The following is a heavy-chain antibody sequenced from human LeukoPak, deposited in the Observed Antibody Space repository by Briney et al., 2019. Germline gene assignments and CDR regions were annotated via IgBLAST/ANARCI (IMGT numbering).Heavy chain of an antibody. J-gene: IGHJ3*02. V-gene: IGHV1-3*01. CDR3: ARDPLRGRVMVRGVITNRPDAFDI. CDR2: INADNGNT. Sequence: EASVKVSCKASGYTFNSHPMHWVRQAPGQRLEWMGWINADNGNTRYSQKLQGRVTMTTDTSTSTAYMELRSLRSDDTAVYYCARDPLRGRVMVRGVITNRPDAFDIWGQGTMVTVSS. D-gene: IGHD3-10*01. CDR1: GYTFNSHP.